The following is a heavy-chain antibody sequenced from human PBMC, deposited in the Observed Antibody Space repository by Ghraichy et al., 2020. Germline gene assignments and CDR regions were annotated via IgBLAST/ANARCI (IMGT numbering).Heavy chain of an antibody. CDR3: AGPSGSKEGFSYYYYGPDV. V-gene: IGHV3-7*01. Sequence: GGSLRLSCAASGFTFSSYWMSWVRQAPGKGLEWVANIRKDESDKYYVDSVKGRFTISRDNAKNSLYLQMNSLRAEDTAVYYCAGPSGSKEGFSYYYYGPDVWGQGTTVTVSS. J-gene: IGHJ6*02. CDR1: GFTFSSYW. CDR2: IRKDESDK. D-gene: IGHD5-12*01.